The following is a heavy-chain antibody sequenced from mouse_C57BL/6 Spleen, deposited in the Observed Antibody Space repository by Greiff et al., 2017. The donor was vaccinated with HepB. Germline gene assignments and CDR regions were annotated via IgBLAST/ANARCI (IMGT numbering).Heavy chain of an antibody. Sequence: EVKLMESGGGLVKPGGSLKLSCAASGFTFSSYAMSWVRQTPEKRLEWVATISDGGSYTYYPDNVKGRFTISRDNAKNNLYLQMSHLKSEDTAMYYCAREEGLLRTGYFDVWGTGTTVTVSS. CDR2: ISDGGSYT. D-gene: IGHD1-1*01. CDR3: AREEGLLRTGYFDV. CDR1: GFTFSSYA. V-gene: IGHV5-4*01. J-gene: IGHJ1*03.